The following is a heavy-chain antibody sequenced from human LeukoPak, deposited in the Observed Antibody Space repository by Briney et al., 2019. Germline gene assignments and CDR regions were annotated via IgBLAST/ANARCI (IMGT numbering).Heavy chain of an antibody. CDR3: AKSVASDAY. D-gene: IGHD5-12*01. CDR2: ISYDGSNK. J-gene: IGHJ4*02. V-gene: IGHV3-30*18. CDR1: GFTFNSYG. Sequence: GVSLRLSCAASGFTFNSYGMHWVRQAPGKGLEWVAVISYDGSNKYYADFVKGRFTISRDNSKNTLSLQMNGLIPEDTAVYYCAKSVASDAYWGQGTLVTVSS.